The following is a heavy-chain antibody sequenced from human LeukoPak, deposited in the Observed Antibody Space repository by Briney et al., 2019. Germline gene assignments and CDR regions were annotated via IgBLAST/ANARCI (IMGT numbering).Heavy chain of an antibody. D-gene: IGHD3-3*01. Sequence: SENLSRNSTVSAGSISSSSYDWGWIRQPPGKGLEWIGSIYSSGSTYYNPSLKSRITISVETSKNQFSLKLSSVTAADTAVQYGARHPDYDFWSGYPFYRDVWGKGTTVSVFS. J-gene: IGHJ6*03. CDR3: ARHPDYDFWSGYPFYRDV. CDR1: AGSISSSSYD. V-gene: IGHV4-39*01. CDR2: IYSSGST.